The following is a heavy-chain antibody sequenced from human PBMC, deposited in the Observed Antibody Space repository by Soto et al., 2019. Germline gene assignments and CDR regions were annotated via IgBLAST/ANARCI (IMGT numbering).Heavy chain of an antibody. D-gene: IGHD3-22*01. CDR3: ARYDSSGYYWPYYYYGMDV. J-gene: IGHJ6*02. Sequence: SRGSLRLSCAASGFTFNTYSMNWVRQAPGKGLEWVSSISSSSSYIYHADSVKGRFTISRDNAKNSLYLQMNSLRAEDTAVYYCARYDSSGYYWPYYYYGMDVWGQGTTVTVSS. V-gene: IGHV3-21*01. CDR1: GFTFNTYS. CDR2: ISSSSSYI.